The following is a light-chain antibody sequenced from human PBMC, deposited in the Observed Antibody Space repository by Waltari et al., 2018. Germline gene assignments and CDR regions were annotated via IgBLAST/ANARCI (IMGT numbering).Light chain of an antibody. CDR3: QAWDNSTVV. CDR1: QLGAKY. CDR2: QDD. V-gene: IGLV3-1*01. Sequence: SYELTQPPSVSVSPGQTDSIPCSGDQLGAKYASWYQQKPAQSPLLVIYQDDKRPPGIPGRFSGYNSGDAATLTIGGTQATDEADYFCQAWDNSTVVFGGGTKLTVL. J-gene: IGLJ2*01.